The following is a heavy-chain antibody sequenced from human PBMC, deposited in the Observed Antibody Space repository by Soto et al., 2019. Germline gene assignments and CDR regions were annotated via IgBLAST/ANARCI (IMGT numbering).Heavy chain of an antibody. J-gene: IGHJ4*02. Sequence: QVQLVESGGGVVQPGGSLRLSCAASRFSFSDYAIHWVRQAPGKGLEWVAVISNDGNRKSYADSWKGRFTISRDNSKDTLYLQMNGLRPEATAVFYCVRSLGGGTPPFEYWGQGALVTVSS. CDR3: VRSLGGGTPPFEY. V-gene: IGHV3-30-3*01. D-gene: IGHD2-15*01. CDR2: ISNDGNRK. CDR1: RFSFSDYA.